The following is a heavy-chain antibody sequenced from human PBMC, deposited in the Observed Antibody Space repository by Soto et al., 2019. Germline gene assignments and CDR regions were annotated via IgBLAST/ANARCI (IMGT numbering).Heavy chain of an antibody. CDR2: IIPIFGTA. D-gene: IGHD1-26*01. Sequence: SVKVSCKASGYTFTSYGISWVRQAPGQGLEWMGGIIPIFGTANYAQKFQGRVTITADESTSTAYMELSSLRSEDTAVYYCARVPLWVGATARHAFDIWGQGTMVTVSS. CDR1: GYTFTSYG. V-gene: IGHV1-69*13. J-gene: IGHJ3*02. CDR3: ARVPLWVGATARHAFDI.